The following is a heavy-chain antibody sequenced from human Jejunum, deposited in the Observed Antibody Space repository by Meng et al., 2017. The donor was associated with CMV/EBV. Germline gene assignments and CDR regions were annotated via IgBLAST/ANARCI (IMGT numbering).Heavy chain of an antibody. CDR1: GGSISSSSYY. J-gene: IGHJ2*01. V-gene: IGHV4-39*01. CDR2: IYYSGST. Sequence: LQPQESRPGLVKPSETLALTCTVSGGSISSSSYYWGWIRQPPGKGLEWIGSIYYSGSTYYNPSLKSRVTISVDTSKNQFSLKLSSVTAADTAVYYCASPLGILGIVDLWGRGTLVTVSS. D-gene: IGHD7-27*01. CDR3: ASPLGILGIVDL.